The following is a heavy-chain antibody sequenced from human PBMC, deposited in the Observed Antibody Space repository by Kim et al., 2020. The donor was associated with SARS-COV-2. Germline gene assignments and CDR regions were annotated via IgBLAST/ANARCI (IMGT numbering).Heavy chain of an antibody. D-gene: IGHD3-10*01. CDR1: GFTFSSYG. Sequence: GGSLRLSCAASGFTFSSYGMHWVRQAPGKGLEWVAVISYDGSNKYYADSVKGRFTISRDNSKNTLYLQMNSLRAEDTAVYYCAKGRVVVRGVLFDYWGQGTLVTVSS. V-gene: IGHV3-30*18. CDR2: ISYDGSNK. J-gene: IGHJ4*02. CDR3: AKGRVVVRGVLFDY.